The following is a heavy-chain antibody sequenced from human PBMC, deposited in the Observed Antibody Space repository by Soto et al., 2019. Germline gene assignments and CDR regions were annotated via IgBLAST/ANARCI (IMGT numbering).Heavy chain of an antibody. V-gene: IGHV1-2*04. CDR1: GYTFTGYY. Sequence: ASVKVSCKASGYTFTGYYMHWVRQAPGQGLEWMGWINPNSGGTNYAQKFQGWVTMTRDTSISTAYMELSRLRSDDTAVYYCARGRIQNYGDYFGDAFDIWGQGTMVTVSS. D-gene: IGHD4-17*01. CDR3: ARGRIQNYGDYFGDAFDI. J-gene: IGHJ3*02. CDR2: INPNSGGT.